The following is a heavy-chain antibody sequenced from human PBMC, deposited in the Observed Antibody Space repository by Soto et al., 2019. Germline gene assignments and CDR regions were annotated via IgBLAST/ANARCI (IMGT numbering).Heavy chain of an antibody. Sequence: EVQLLESGGGLVQPGGSLRLSCAASGFTFSSYAMSWVRQAPGKGLEWVSAISGSGGSTYYADSVKGRFTISRDNSKNTLYLQMNSLRAEDTAVYYCEKDYYSGSLRFLEWLFPPFDYWGQGTLVTVSS. CDR3: EKDYYSGSLRFLEWLFPPFDY. V-gene: IGHV3-23*01. CDR2: ISGSGGST. J-gene: IGHJ4*02. CDR1: GFTFSSYA. D-gene: IGHD3-3*01.